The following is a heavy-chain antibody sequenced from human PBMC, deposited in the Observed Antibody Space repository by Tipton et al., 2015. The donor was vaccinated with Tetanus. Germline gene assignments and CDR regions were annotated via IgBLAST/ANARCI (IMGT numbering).Heavy chain of an antibody. D-gene: IGHD1-1*01. CDR2: LSDDGRHG. CDR1: GFSFRSYT. Sequence: RSLRLSCAASGFSFRSYTMSWVRQAPGRGLEWLAMLSDDGRHGSSAESVKGRFTISRDNSMSTLYLQMENLRPEDTAVYSCASLLEPPRRGVGSRADYWGQGTLVTASS. V-gene: IGHV3-30*04. CDR3: ASLLEPPRRGVGSRADY. J-gene: IGHJ4*02.